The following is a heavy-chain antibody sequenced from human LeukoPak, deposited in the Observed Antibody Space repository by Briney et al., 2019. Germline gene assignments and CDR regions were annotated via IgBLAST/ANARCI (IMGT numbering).Heavy chain of an antibody. CDR1: GGTLRSHA. Sequence: PVTVSRTASGGTLRSHAISWVGPAPGPRREWVGGIIPIFGTANYAQKFQGRVTITADESTSTAYMELSSLRSEDTAVYYCARDQEVGATTYFDYWGQGTLVTVSS. D-gene: IGHD1-26*01. CDR2: IIPIFGTA. CDR3: ARDQEVGATTYFDY. J-gene: IGHJ4*02. V-gene: IGHV1-69*01.